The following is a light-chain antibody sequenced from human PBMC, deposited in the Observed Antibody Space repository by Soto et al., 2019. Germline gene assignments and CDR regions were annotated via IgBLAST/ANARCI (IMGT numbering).Light chain of an antibody. CDR3: QQYHSYPWT. CDR1: QTISSW. J-gene: IGKJ1*01. CDR2: KAS. Sequence: DIQMTQSPSTLSASVRDRVTITCRASQTISSWLAWYQQKPGKAPKLLIYKASSLESGVPSRFSGSGSGTEFTLTISSLQPDDFATYYCQQYHSYPWTFGQGTKVEFK. V-gene: IGKV1-5*03.